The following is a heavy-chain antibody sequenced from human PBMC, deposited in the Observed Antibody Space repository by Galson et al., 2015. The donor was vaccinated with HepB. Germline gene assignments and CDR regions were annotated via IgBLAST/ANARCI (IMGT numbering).Heavy chain of an antibody. Sequence: SVKVSCKASGYTFTSYGISWVRQAPGQGLEWMGWISAYNGNTNYAQKLQGRVTMTTDTSTSTAYMELRSLRSDDTAVYYCARDGAVQFKWELLGGLDYWGQGTLVTVSS. CDR2: ISAYNGNT. CDR1: GYTFTSYG. D-gene: IGHD1-26*01. J-gene: IGHJ4*02. V-gene: IGHV1-18*04. CDR3: ARDGAVQFKWELLGGLDY.